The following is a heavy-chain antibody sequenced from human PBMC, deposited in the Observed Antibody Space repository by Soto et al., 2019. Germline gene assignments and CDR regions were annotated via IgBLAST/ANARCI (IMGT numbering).Heavy chain of an antibody. J-gene: IGHJ5*02. CDR1: GFTFSSYG. Sequence: GGSLRLSCAASGFTFSSYGMPWVRQAPGKGLEWVAVIWYDGSNKYYADSVKGRFTISRDNPKNTLYLQMNSLRAEDTAVYYCARDCGGDCYATYPFDPWGQGTLVTVSS. V-gene: IGHV3-33*01. CDR2: IWYDGSNK. CDR3: ARDCGGDCYATYPFDP. D-gene: IGHD2-21*02.